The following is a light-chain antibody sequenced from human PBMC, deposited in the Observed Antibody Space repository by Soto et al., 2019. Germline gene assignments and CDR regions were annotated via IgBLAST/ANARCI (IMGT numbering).Light chain of an antibody. V-gene: IGLV2-14*01. Sequence: QSALTQPASVSGSPGQSITLSCTGTSSDVGGYNYVSWYQQHPGKAPKLMIYDVSYRPSGVSNRFSGSKSGNTASLTISGLQAEDEADYYCSSYTSSSTLYVLGTGTKVTVL. J-gene: IGLJ1*01. CDR2: DVS. CDR3: SSYTSSSTLYV. CDR1: SSDVGGYNY.